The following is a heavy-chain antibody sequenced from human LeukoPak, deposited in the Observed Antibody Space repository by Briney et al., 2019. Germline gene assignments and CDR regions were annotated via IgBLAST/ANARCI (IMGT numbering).Heavy chain of an antibody. V-gene: IGHV4-34*01. CDR1: GGSFSGYY. CDR2: INHSGST. CDR3: ARAVVAYGYANWFDP. D-gene: IGHD2-15*01. Sequence: SETLSLTCAVYGGSFSGYYWSWIRQPPGKGLEWIGEINHSGSTNYNPSLKSRVTISVDTSKNQFSLKLSSVTAADTAVYYCARAVVAYGYANWFDPWGQGTLVTVSS. J-gene: IGHJ5*02.